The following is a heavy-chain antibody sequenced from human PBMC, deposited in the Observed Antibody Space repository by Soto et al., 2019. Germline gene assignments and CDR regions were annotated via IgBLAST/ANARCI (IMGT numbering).Heavy chain of an antibody. CDR1: GGSISRGGYS. CDR2: IYYSGST. V-gene: IGHV4-30-2*01. D-gene: IGHD4-17*01. Sequence: SETLSLTCAVSGGSISRGGYSWSWILQPPGKGLEWIGSIYYSGSTYYNSSLKSRVTISVDMSKNQFSLKLSSVTAADTAVYYCARGLLYGDYLNRYFDYGGQGTLVTVSS. J-gene: IGHJ4*02. CDR3: ARGLLYGDYLNRYFDY.